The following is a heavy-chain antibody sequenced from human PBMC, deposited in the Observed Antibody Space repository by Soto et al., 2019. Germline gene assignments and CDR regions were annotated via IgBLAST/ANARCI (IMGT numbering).Heavy chain of an antibody. J-gene: IGHJ2*01. D-gene: IGHD3-10*01. V-gene: IGHV3-9*02. CDR1: GFTSDDYA. CDR2: ISWNSGSI. Sequence: GGSLRLSCAASGFTSDDYAMHWVRQAPGKGLEWVSGISWNSGSIGYADSVKGRFTISRDNAKNSLYLQMNSLRAEDTALYYCAKDRRHRVTMVRYLDLWGRGTLGTVSS. CDR3: AKDRRHRVTMVRYLDL.